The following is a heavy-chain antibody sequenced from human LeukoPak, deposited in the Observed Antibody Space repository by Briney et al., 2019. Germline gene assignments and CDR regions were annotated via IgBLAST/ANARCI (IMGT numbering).Heavy chain of an antibody. V-gene: IGHV3-48*04. J-gene: IGHJ4*02. CDR1: GFTFNKYS. D-gene: IGHD5-24*01. CDR2: IDGSSATI. CDR3: ATYGRDGYKGFY. Sequence: PGGSLRLSCAASGFTFNKYSMSWVRQAPGKGLEWISYIDGSSATIYYADSVKGRFTTSRDDTKKSVYLHMNSLRAEDTAMYYCATYGRDGYKGFYWGQGTLVTVSS.